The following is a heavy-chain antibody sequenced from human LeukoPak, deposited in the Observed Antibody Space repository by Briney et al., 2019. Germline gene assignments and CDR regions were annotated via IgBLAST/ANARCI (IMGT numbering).Heavy chain of an antibody. V-gene: IGHV1-69*13. CDR3: ARDRYAVEMATISPFDY. D-gene: IGHD5-24*01. J-gene: IGHJ4*02. Sequence: APVKVSCKASGGTFRSYAISWVRQAPGQGLEWMGGIIPIFGTANYAQKFQGRVTITADESTSTAYMELSSLRSEDTAVYYCARDRYAVEMATISPFDYWGQGTLVTVSS. CDR2: IIPIFGTA. CDR1: GGTFRSYA.